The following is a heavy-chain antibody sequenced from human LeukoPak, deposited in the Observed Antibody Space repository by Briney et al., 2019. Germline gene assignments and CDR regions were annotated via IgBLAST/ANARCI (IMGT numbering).Heavy chain of an antibody. CDR1: GDTFSSYA. D-gene: IGHD3-16*01. CDR2: ITPFLAIA. CDR3: AREACREMGVMWPRLGGQDCRYDY. J-gene: IGHJ4*02. Sequence: SVKVSCRASGDTFSSYAINWVRQAPGQGPEWMGRITPFLAIANYPQKFQGRVTITADESTTTAYMELSSLRSEDTAVYYCAREACREMGVMWPRLGGQDCRYDYWGQGTLVTVSS. V-gene: IGHV1-69*04.